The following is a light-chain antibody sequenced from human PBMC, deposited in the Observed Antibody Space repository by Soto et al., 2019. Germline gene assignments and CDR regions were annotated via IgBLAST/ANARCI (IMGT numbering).Light chain of an antibody. CDR1: SSNIGAGYD. CDR3: KSYDSSLSGSGV. Sequence: QSVLTQPPSVSGAPGQRVTISCTGSSSNIGAGYDVHWYQQLPGTAPKLLIYGNSNRPSGVPDRFSGSKSGTSASLAITGLQGEDEADYYCKSYDSSLSGSGVFGTGTQLTVL. V-gene: IGLV1-40*01. J-gene: IGLJ7*01. CDR2: GNS.